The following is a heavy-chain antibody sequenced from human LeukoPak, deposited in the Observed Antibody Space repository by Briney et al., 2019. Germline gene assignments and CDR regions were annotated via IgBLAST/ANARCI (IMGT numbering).Heavy chain of an antibody. CDR1: GFTVSSNY. D-gene: IGHD6-19*01. CDR3: ARDNIAVASFDY. Sequence: GGSLRLSCAASGFTVSSNYMSWVRQAPGKGLEWVSVIYSGGSTDYADSVKGRFTISRDNSKNTLYLQMNSLRAEDTAVYYCARDNIAVASFDYWGQGTLVTVSS. CDR2: IYSGGST. V-gene: IGHV3-66*01. J-gene: IGHJ4*02.